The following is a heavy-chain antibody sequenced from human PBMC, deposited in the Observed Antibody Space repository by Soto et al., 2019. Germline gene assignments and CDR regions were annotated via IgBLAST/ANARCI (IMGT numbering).Heavy chain of an antibody. Sequence: SETLSLTCAVSGGSISSSNWWSWVRQPPGKGLEWIGEIYHSGSTNYNPSLKSRVTISVDKSKNQFSLKLSSVTAADTAVYYCARGEKVTMIVVANAYGMDVWGQGTTVTV. V-gene: IGHV4-4*02. CDR1: GGSISSSNW. CDR2: IYHSGST. J-gene: IGHJ6*02. CDR3: ARGEKVTMIVVANAYGMDV. D-gene: IGHD3-22*01.